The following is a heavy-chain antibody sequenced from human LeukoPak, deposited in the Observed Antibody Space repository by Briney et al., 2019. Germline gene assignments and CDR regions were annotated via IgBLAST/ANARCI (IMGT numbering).Heavy chain of an antibody. Sequence: ASVKVSCKASGYTLTNYGVSWVRQAPGQGLEWMGWISAYNDNTNYAQKLQGRVTMTTDTSTSTAYMELRSLRSDDTAVYYCARVRVAVAGHYYYYYMDVWGKGTTVTVSS. D-gene: IGHD6-19*01. V-gene: IGHV1-18*01. J-gene: IGHJ6*03. CDR3: ARVRVAVAGHYYYYYMDV. CDR2: ISAYNDNT. CDR1: GYTLTNYG.